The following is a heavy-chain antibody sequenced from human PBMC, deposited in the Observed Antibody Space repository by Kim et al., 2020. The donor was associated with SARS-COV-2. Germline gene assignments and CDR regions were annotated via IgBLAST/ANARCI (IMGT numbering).Heavy chain of an antibody. CDR1: GGSISSYY. D-gene: IGHD1-26*01. J-gene: IGHJ5*02. CDR2: IYYSGST. V-gene: IGHV4-59*13. CDR3: ARDIGWDGDWFDP. Sequence: SETLSLTCTVSGGSISSYYWSWIRQPPGKGLEWIGYIYYSGSTNYNPSLKSRVTISVDTSKNQFSLKLSSVTAADTAVYYCARDIGWDGDWFDPWGQGTLVTVSS.